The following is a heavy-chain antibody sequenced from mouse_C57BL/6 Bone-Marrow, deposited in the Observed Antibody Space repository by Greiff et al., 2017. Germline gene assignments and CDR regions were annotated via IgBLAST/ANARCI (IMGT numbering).Heavy chain of an antibody. J-gene: IGHJ2*01. CDR2: INPNNGGT. D-gene: IGHD1-1*02. CDR3: ARLVGRFDY. Sequence: VQLQQSGPELVKPGASVKISCKASGYTFTDYYMNWVKQSHGKSLEWIGDINPNNGGTSYNQKFKGKATLTVDKSSSTAYMELRSLTSEDSAVYYCARLVGRFDYWGQGTTLTVSS. CDR1: GYTFTDYY. V-gene: IGHV1-26*01.